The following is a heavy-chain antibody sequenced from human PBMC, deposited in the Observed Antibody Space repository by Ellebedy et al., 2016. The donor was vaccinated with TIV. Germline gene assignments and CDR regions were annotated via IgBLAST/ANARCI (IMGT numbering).Heavy chain of an antibody. Sequence: GGSLRLSCAASGFTFSSYAMSWVRQAPGRGLEWVSVISGTGGDTYYADSVKGRFTISRDNAKNTLYLQMPSLRAEDTAVYYCAKSHDSSGYHYVGAFDIWGQGTMVTASS. J-gene: IGHJ3*02. CDR1: GFTFSSYA. CDR3: AKSHDSSGYHYVGAFDI. CDR2: ISGTGGDT. D-gene: IGHD3-22*01. V-gene: IGHV3-23*01.